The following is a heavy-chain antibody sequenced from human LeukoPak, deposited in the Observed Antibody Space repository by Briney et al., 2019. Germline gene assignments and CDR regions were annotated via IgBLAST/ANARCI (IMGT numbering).Heavy chain of an antibody. CDR2: INHSGST. V-gene: IGHV4-34*01. J-gene: IGHJ4*02. CDR3: ARGVGQWLVPYFDY. CDR1: GGSFSGYY. Sequence: SETLSLTCAVYGGSFSGYYWSWIRQPPGKGLEWIGEINHSGSTNYNPSLKSRVTISVDASKNQFSLKLSSVTAADTAVYYCARGVGQWLVPYFDYWGQGTLVTVSS. D-gene: IGHD6-19*01.